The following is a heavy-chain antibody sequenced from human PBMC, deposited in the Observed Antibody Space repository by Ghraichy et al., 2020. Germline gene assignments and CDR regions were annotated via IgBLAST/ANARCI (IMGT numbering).Heavy chain of an antibody. D-gene: IGHD3-9*01. V-gene: IGHV3-7*03. Sequence: GGSLRLSCAASGFTFSSYWMSWVRQAPGKGLEWVANIKQDGSEKYYVDSVKGRFTISRDNAKNSLYLQMNSLRAEDTAVYYCARESGTGANFDWLLSDYYYYGMDVWGQGTTVTVSS. CDR2: IKQDGSEK. J-gene: IGHJ6*02. CDR3: ARESGTGANFDWLLSDYYYYGMDV. CDR1: GFTFSSYW.